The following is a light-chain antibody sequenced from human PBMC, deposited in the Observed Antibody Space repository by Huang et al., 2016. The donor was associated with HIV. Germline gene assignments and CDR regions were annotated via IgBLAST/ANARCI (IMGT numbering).Light chain of an antibody. CDR2: AAS. CDR1: QGIRNS. CDR3: QQYHSSWT. V-gene: IGKV1-NL1*01. J-gene: IGKJ1*01. Sequence: DIQMTQSPLSLSASVGDRVTFTCRASQGIRNSLAWYQQKPGKAPKLLVYAASRLESGVPSWFSGSGSGTNFTLTISSLQPEDFATYYCQQYHSSWTFGQGTKVEIK.